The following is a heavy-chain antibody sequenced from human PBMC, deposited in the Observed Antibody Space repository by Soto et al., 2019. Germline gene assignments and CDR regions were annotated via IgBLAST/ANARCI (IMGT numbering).Heavy chain of an antibody. V-gene: IGHV3-30*18. CDR1: GFTFSSYA. CDR2: VSSDGSHK. D-gene: IGHD3-3*01. J-gene: IGHJ5*01. CDR3: AKLGDAVSGYFDF. Sequence: QVQLVQSGGGVVQPGGSLRLSCAASGFTFSSYAIHWVRQAPGKGLEWVADVSSDGSHKTYAVPVRGRFTISRDNSKKTVYLQMNSLRAEDTALYYCAKLGDAVSGYFDFWGQGTQVAVSS.